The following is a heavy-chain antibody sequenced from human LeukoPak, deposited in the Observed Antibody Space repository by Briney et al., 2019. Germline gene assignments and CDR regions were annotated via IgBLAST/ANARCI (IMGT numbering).Heavy chain of an antibody. J-gene: IGHJ4*02. V-gene: IGHV4-59*01. D-gene: IGHD3-3*01. CDR1: GGSISSYY. CDR2: IYYSGST. Sequence: SETLSLTCTVSGGSISSYYWSWIRQPPGKGLEWIGYIYYSGSTNYNPSLKSRVTISVDTSKNQFSLKLSSVTAADTAVYYCARVNGYDFWSGTYYFDYWGQGTLVTVSS. CDR3: ARVNGYDFWSGTYYFDY.